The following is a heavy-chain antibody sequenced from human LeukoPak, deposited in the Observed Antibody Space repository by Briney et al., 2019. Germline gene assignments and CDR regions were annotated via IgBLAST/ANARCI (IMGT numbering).Heavy chain of an antibody. V-gene: IGHV4-59*01. CDR2: IYFTGST. CDR1: GGSIGSYY. J-gene: IGHJ4*02. CDR3: ARSTYSSSQWDY. D-gene: IGHD6-13*01. Sequence: SETLSLTCTVSGGSIGSYYWHWIRQPPGKGLELIGYIYFTGSTNYNPSLKSRVTISVDTSKNQFSLKLNSVTAADTAIYYCARSTYSSSQWDYWGQGTLVTVFS.